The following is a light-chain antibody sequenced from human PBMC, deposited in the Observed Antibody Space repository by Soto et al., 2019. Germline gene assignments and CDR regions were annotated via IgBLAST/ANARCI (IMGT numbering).Light chain of an antibody. CDR3: AAWDDSLSGVV. V-gene: IGLV1-47*01. CDR1: SSNIGYDY. Sequence: QSVLTLPPSASGTPGQRVTISGSGSSSNIGYDYVSLYQQVPGAAPKLLIHQTELRHSGVPDRFSGSKSGTSASLGISGLRSEDEAVYFCAAWDDSLSGVVCGGGTKLTVL. J-gene: IGLJ3*02. CDR2: QTE.